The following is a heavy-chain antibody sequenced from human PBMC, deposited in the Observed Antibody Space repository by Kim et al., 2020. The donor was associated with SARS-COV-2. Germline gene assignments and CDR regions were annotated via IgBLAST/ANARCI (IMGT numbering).Heavy chain of an antibody. CDR2: ISNSGSSI. V-gene: IGHV3-11*01. D-gene: IGHD1-26*01. CDR3: AKDGTENTPTCYHYYNM. J-gene: IGHJ6*01. Sequence: GGSLRLSCAASGFTFSDFYMSWIRQAPGRGLEWVSYISNSGSSIYYSDSVKGRFTISRDNAKNSLYLQMNSLGAEDTAVYYCAKDGTENTPTCYHYYNM. CDR1: GFTFSDFY.